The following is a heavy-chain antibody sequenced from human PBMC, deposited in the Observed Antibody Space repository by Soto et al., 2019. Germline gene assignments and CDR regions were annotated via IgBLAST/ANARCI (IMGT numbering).Heavy chain of an antibody. V-gene: IGHV3-48*02. CDR2: IGSSSSTM. Sequence: GSLSVSWAAAGFIFNTYGMNWVRLAPGKGLEWVSYIGSSSSTMYYADSVKGRFTISRDNAKNSLYLQMNSLRDEDTAVYYCARGGRLGSYDLWSGANYYYYGMDVWGQGTTVTVSS. D-gene: IGHD3-3*01. CDR3: ARGGRLGSYDLWSGANYYYYGMDV. CDR1: GFIFNTYG. J-gene: IGHJ6*02.